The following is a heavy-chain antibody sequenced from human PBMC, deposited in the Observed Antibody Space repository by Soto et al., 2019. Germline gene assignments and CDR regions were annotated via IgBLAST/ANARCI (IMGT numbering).Heavy chain of an antibody. CDR1: GGTFSSYA. Sequence: ASVKVSCKASGGTFSSYAISWVRQAPGQGLEWMGGIIPIFGTANYAQKFQGRVTITADESTSTAYMELSSLRSEDTAVYYCARDHPYGDYVVFYYGMDVWGQGTTVTVSS. J-gene: IGHJ6*02. D-gene: IGHD4-17*01. V-gene: IGHV1-69*13. CDR3: ARDHPYGDYVVFYYGMDV. CDR2: IIPIFGTA.